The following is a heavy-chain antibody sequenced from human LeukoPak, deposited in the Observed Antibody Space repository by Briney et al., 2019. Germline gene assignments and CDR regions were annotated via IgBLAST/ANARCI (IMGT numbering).Heavy chain of an antibody. CDR2: IIPIFGTA. V-gene: IGHV1-69*05. J-gene: IGHJ5*02. CDR3: ARRAIAARGLWFDP. CDR1: GGTFSGYA. D-gene: IGHD6-6*01. Sequence: ASVKVSCKASGGTFSGYAISWVRQAPGQGLEWMGGIIPIFGTANYAQKFQGRVTITTDESTSTAYMELSSLRSEDTAVYYCARRAIAARGLWFDPWGQGTLVTVSS.